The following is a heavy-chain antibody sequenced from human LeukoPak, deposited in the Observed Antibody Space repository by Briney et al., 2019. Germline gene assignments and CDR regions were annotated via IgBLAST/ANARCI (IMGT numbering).Heavy chain of an antibody. CDR3: ARDSPGAPNDLDY. Sequence: GGSLRLSCEGSAFIFSGHWMNWVRQTPGKGLEWVAVIRSDGSNKQYADSVEGRFTISRDNSENMLYLQMNSLRDEDTAVYFCARDSPGAPNDLDYWGQGTLVTVSS. CDR1: AFIFSGHW. J-gene: IGHJ4*02. CDR2: IRSDGSNK. D-gene: IGHD1-1*01. V-gene: IGHV3-33*08.